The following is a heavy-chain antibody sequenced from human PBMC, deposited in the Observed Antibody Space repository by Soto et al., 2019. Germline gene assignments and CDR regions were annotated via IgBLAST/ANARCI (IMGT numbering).Heavy chain of an antibody. D-gene: IGHD2-15*01. J-gene: IGHJ4*02. Sequence: EVQLVESGGGLVQPGGSLRLSCAASGFTFSSYWTHWVRQAPGKGLVWVSRINSDGSSTSYADSVKGRFTISRDHAKNTLYLQMNSLRAEDTAVYYCVRTSLVVAAATREDYWGQGTLVTVSS. V-gene: IGHV3-74*01. CDR3: VRTSLVVAAATREDY. CDR2: INSDGSST. CDR1: GFTFSSYW.